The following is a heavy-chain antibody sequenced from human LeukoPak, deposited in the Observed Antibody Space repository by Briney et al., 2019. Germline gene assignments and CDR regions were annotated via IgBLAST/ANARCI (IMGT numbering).Heavy chain of an antibody. CDR2: IYYSGST. J-gene: IGHJ4*02. D-gene: IGHD3-3*01. CDR3: ARLTSAAPNFDY. CDR1: GGSISSYY. V-gene: IGHV4-59*08. Sequence: SETLSLTCTVSGGSISSYYWSWIRQPPGKGLEWIGYIYYSGSTNYNPSLKSRVTISVDTSKNQFSLKPSSVTAADTAVYYCARLTSAAPNFDYWGQGTLVTVSS.